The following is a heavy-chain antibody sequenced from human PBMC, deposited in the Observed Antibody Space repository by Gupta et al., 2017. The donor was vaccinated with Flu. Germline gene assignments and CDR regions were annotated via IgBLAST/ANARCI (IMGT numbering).Heavy chain of an antibody. CDR1: SDHY. J-gene: IGHJ4*02. V-gene: IGHV3-72*01. D-gene: IGHD1-26*01. CDR2: SRSKPNNYTT. Sequence: SDHYLDWVRQAPGKGLEWVGRSRSKPNNYTTQYAASVKGRLTILRDDSKNLLYLQMNSLKTEDSAVYYCAKDRSGSYSWDSWGQGTLVTVSS. CDR3: AKDRSGSYSWDS.